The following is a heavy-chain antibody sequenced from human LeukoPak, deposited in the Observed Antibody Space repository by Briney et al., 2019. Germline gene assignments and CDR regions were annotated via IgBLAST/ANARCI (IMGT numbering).Heavy chain of an antibody. Sequence: GESLRISCKGSGYSFTSYWISWVRQMPGKGLEWMGRIDPSDSYTNYSPSFQGHVTISADKSISTAYLQWSSLKASDTAMYYCARGYCSGGSCYEQHIYYYGMDVWGKGTTVTVSS. CDR2: IDPSDSYT. D-gene: IGHD2-15*01. V-gene: IGHV5-10-1*01. CDR3: ARGYCSGGSCYEQHIYYYGMDV. J-gene: IGHJ6*04. CDR1: GYSFTSYW.